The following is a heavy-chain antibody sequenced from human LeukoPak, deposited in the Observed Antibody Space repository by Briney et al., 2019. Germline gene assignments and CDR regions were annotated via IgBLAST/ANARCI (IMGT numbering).Heavy chain of an antibody. V-gene: IGHV3-74*01. CDR1: GFTFSSYW. CDR2: INSDGSST. CDR3: ARVDGVVDYYFDY. D-gene: IGHD3-22*01. Sequence: GGSLRLSCAASGFTFSSYWMHWVRQAPGKGLVWVSRINSDGSSTSYADSVKGRFTISRDSAKNTLYLQMNSLRAEDTAVYYCARVDGVVDYYFDYWGQGTLVTVSS. J-gene: IGHJ4*02.